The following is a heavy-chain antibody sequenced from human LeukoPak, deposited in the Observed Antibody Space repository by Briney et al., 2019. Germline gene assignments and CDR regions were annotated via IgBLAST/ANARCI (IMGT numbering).Heavy chain of an antibody. CDR2: ISGSGGST. Sequence: GGSLRLSCAASGFIFSDFYMSWIRQAPGKGLEWVSAISGSGGSTYYADSVKGRFTISRDNSKNTLYLQMNSLRAEDTAVYYCAKGPSRNIAAAGTDYWGQGTLVTVSS. CDR3: AKGPSRNIAAAGTDY. V-gene: IGHV3-23*01. D-gene: IGHD6-13*01. J-gene: IGHJ4*02. CDR1: GFIFSDFY.